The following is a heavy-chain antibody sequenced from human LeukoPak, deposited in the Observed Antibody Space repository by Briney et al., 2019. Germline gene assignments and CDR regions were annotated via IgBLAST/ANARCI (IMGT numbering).Heavy chain of an antibody. J-gene: IGHJ4*02. CDR1: GGSFNGYY. D-gene: IGHD4-17*01. V-gene: IGHV4-59*01. CDR2: IYSSGTT. Sequence: SETLSLTCTVSGGSFNGYYWSWIRQPPGKGLEWIGYIYSSGTTNYNPSLKSRVTISVDTSKNQFSLKLSSVTAADTALYYCARGSDFGDYWGQGTLVTVSS. CDR3: ARGSDFGDY.